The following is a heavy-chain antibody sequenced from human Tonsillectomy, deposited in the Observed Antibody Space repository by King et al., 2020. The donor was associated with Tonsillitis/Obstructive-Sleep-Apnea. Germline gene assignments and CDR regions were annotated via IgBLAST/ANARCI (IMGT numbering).Heavy chain of an antibody. CDR1: GFTFSSYA. D-gene: IGHD1-26*01. J-gene: IGHJ5*02. CDR2: ISGSGIST. Sequence: VQLVESGGGLVQPGGSLRLSCAASGFTFSSYAMSWVRQAPGKGLEWVSSISGSGISTYYADSVKGRFTISRDNSKNTLYLQMNSLRAEDTAVFYCAFSQSGGVRPFDTWGQGTLVTVSS. V-gene: IGHV3-23*04. CDR3: AFSQSGGVRPFDT.